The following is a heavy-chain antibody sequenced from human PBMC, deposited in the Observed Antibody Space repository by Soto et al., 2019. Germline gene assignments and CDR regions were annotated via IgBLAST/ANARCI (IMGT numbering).Heavy chain of an antibody. D-gene: IGHD2-15*01. Sequence: GGSLRLSCAASGFTFSSYSMNWVRQAPGKGLEWVSSISSSSSYIYYADSVKGRFTISRDNAKNSLYLQMNSLRAEDTAVYYCASDLGYCSGGSCYEWRGGFVVEDYWGQGTLVTVSS. CDR3: ASDLGYCSGGSCYEWRGGFVVEDY. V-gene: IGHV3-21*01. J-gene: IGHJ4*02. CDR1: GFTFSSYS. CDR2: ISSSSSYI.